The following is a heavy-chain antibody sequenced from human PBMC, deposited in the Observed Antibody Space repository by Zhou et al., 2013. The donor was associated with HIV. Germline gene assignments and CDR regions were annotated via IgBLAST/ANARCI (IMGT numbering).Heavy chain of an antibody. CDR2: IIPIFGTA. J-gene: IGHJ6*03. V-gene: IGHV1-69*05. D-gene: IGHD7-27*01. Sequence: QVQLVQSGAEVKKPGSSVKVSCKASGGTFSSYAISWVRQAPGQGLEWMGGIIPIFGTANYAQKFQGRVTITTDESTSTAYMELSSLRSEDTAVYYCARGPVGLTGDAPYYYYYMDVWGKGTTVTVSS. CDR1: GGTFSSYA. CDR3: ARGPVGLTGDAPYYYYYMDV.